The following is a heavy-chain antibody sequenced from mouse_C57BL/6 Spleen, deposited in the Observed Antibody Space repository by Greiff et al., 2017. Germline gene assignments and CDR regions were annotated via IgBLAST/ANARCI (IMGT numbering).Heavy chain of an antibody. J-gene: IGHJ1*03. D-gene: IGHD1-1*01. V-gene: IGHV14-2*01. CDR1: GFNIKDYY. CDR2: IDPEDGET. CDR3: ARRDYGSSSNWSFEV. Sequence: VQLQQSGAELVKPGASVKLSCTASGFNIKDYYMHWVKQRPEQGLEWIGRIDPEDGETKYAPKFQGKATITADTSSNTAYLQLSSLTSEDTADYYCARRDYGSSSNWSFEVWGTGTTVTVSS.